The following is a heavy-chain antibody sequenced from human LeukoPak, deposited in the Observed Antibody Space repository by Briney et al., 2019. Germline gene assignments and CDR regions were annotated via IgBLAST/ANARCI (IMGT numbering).Heavy chain of an antibody. V-gene: IGHV1-2*02. CDR3: ARDRYPLYYYYMDV. D-gene: IGHD1-14*01. J-gene: IGHJ6*03. CDR2: INPNSGGT. Sequence: GASVKVSCKVSGYTFTGYYMHWVRQAPGQGLEWMGWINPNSGGTNYAQKFQGRVTMTRDTSISTAYMELSRLRSDDTAVYYCARDRYPLYYYYMDVWGKGTTVTVCS. CDR1: GYTFTGYY.